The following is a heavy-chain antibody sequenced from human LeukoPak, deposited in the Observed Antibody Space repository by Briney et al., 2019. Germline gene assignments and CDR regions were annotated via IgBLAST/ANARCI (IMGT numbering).Heavy chain of an antibody. V-gene: IGHV3-7*01. Sequence: GGSLRLSCAAYGFTFSNYWMTWVRQAPGKGLEWVADIKEDGSQKDYVDSVKGRFTISRDNAKNSLYLQMNSLRDEDTAVYYCAQKGGADNWGQGTLVTVSS. CDR3: AQKGGADN. J-gene: IGHJ4*02. CDR1: GFTFSNYW. D-gene: IGHD2-15*01. CDR2: IKEDGSQK.